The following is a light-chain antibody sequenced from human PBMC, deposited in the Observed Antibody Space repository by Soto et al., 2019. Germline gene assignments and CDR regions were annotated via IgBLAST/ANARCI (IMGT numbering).Light chain of an antibody. CDR3: QKNNSVPIT. V-gene: IGKV1D-12*01. J-gene: IGKJ5*01. CDR2: AAT. CDR1: QGIGTC. Sequence: DVQVTQSPSFVSASVGDRVTITCRASQGIGTCLAWYQQKPGKAPSLLIYAATDLQSGVPSRFSGSGFGTHFSLTIFSLQPEDFATYYCQKNNSVPITFGQGTRLEI.